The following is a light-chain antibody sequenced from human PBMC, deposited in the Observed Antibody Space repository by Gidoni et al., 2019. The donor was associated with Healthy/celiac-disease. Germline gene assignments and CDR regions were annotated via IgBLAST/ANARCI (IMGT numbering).Light chain of an antibody. V-gene: IGKV3-11*01. CDR2: DAS. Sequence: EIVLTQSPATLSWSPGERATLSCRASQSVSSYLAWYHQKPGQAPRRLIYDASNRATGIPARFSGSGSGTDFTLTIISLEPEDFAAYYCQQRSNWPALTFGGGTKVEIK. CDR3: QQRSNWPALT. CDR1: QSVSSY. J-gene: IGKJ4*01.